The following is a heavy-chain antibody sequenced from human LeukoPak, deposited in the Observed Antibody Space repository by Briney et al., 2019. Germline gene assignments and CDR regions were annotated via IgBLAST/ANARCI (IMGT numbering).Heavy chain of an antibody. Sequence: PSETLSLTCSVSGDSIGSRSYYWSWIRQPPGKGLEWIGSVYYSGTTYYNPSLKSRVTVSVDTSKNQFSLRLSSVTTADTAVYYCARRWISGVNYVSFDPWGQGTLVTVSS. D-gene: IGHD3-3*01. J-gene: IGHJ5*02. CDR3: ARRWISGVNYVSFDP. V-gene: IGHV4-39*01. CDR1: GDSIGSRSYY. CDR2: VYYSGTT.